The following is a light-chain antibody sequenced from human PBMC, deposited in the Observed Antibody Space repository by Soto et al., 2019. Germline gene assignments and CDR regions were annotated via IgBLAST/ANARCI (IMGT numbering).Light chain of an antibody. V-gene: IGLV2-14*01. CDR1: SSDIGGYKY. CDR2: EVS. CDR3: SSYTSSSTYVV. Sequence: QSVLTQPASVSGSPGQSITISCSGTSSDIGGYKYVSWYQQNPGKAPKLMIYEVSNRPSGVSNRFSGSKSGNTASLTISGLQAEDEADYYCSSYTSSSTYVVFGGGTKVTVL. J-gene: IGLJ2*01.